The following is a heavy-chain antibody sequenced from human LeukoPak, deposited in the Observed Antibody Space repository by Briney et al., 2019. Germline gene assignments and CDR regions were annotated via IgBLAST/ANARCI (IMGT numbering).Heavy chain of an antibody. Sequence: GESLRLSCAAPGFTVSSNYMSWVRQAPGKGLEWVSAISGSGGSTYYADSVKGRFTISRDNSKNTLYLQMNSLRAEDTAVYYCAKGTLWELPLAPFDYWGQGTLVTVSS. CDR1: GFTVSSNY. D-gene: IGHD1-26*01. CDR3: AKGTLWELPLAPFDY. V-gene: IGHV3-23*01. J-gene: IGHJ4*02. CDR2: ISGSGGST.